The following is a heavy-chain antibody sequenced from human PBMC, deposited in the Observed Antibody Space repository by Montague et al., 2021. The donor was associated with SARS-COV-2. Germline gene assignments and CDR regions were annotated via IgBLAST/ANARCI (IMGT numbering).Heavy chain of an antibody. J-gene: IGHJ4*02. CDR2: SYYSGSS. CDR1: GGSISSANYY. D-gene: IGHD1-26*01. V-gene: IGHV4-31*11. Sequence: TLSLTCAVSGGSISSANYYRSWIRQHPVKGLAVIVYSYYSGSSFYNPSLKSRLTISVDTSKNRFSLRLSSVTAADTAIYFCASQSGSYYNYFDLWGQGTLVTVSS. CDR3: ASQSGSYYNYFDL.